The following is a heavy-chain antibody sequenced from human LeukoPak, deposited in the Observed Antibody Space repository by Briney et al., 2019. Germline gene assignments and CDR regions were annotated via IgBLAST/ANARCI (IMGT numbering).Heavy chain of an antibody. Sequence: SVKVSCEASGGTFSSYTISWVRQAPGQGLEWMGRIIPILGIANYAQKFQGRVTITADKSTSTAYMELSSLRSEDTAVYYCARASSGYSYGYAFDYWGQGTLVTVSS. J-gene: IGHJ4*02. CDR3: ARASSGYSYGYAFDY. CDR2: IIPILGIA. D-gene: IGHD5-18*01. V-gene: IGHV1-69*02. CDR1: GGTFSSYT.